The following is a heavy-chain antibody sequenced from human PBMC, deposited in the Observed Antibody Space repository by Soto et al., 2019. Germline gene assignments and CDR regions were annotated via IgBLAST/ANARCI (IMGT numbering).Heavy chain of an antibody. V-gene: IGHV1-69*01. CDR1: AGTFSSYA. CDR2: INPIFGTA. Sequence: HVELVQSGADVKKPGSSVKVSCKASAGTFSSYAIIWVRQAPGHGVEWMGGINPIFGTANYAQKVQGRVTITADESTSTAYMELRSLRSEDTAGYYCARDTDSSSKWFDPWGQGTLVTVSS. CDR3: ARDTDSSSKWFDP. J-gene: IGHJ5*02. D-gene: IGHD6-6*01.